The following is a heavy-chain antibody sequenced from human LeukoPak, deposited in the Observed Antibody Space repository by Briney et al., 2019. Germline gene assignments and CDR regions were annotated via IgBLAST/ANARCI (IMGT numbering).Heavy chain of an antibody. V-gene: IGHV4-34*01. D-gene: IGHD3-9*01. Sequence: KSSKTLSLTCAVYGGSFSGYYWSWIRQPPGKGLEWIGEINHSGSTNYNPSLKSRVTISVDTSKNQFSLKLSSVTAADTAVYYCARRLRYFDWVHFDYWGQGTLVTVSS. CDR2: INHSGST. CDR3: ARRLRYFDWVHFDY. J-gene: IGHJ4*02. CDR1: GGSFSGYY.